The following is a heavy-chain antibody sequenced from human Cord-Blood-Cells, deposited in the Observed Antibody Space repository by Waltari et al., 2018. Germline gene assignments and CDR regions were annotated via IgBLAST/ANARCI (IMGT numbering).Heavy chain of an antibody. CDR2: ISPIFGTA. V-gene: IGHV1-69*01. Sequence: QVQLVQSGAEVKKPGSSVKVSCKASGGTFSSYAISWVRQAPGQWLEWMGGISPIFGTANYAQKFQGRVTITADESTSTAYMELSSLRSEDTAVYYCARDRRYDFWSGYPHYFDYWGQGTLVTVSS. J-gene: IGHJ4*02. CDR1: GGTFSSYA. CDR3: ARDRRYDFWSGYPHYFDY. D-gene: IGHD3-3*01.